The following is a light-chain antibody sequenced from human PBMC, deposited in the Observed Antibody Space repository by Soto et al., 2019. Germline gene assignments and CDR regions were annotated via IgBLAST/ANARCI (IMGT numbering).Light chain of an antibody. Sequence: QLVLTQSSSASASLGSSVKLTCTLSSGRSTYIISCHQHQPGTAPRYLMKLEGSGNYNKGSGGPVHFSGSSSGAHRYLIISSLQSQDEADYFCENWYSNSLIFGGGTKLTVL. J-gene: IGLJ2*01. CDR1: SGRSTYI. V-gene: IGLV4-60*03. CDR3: ENWYSNSLI. CDR2: LEGSGNY.